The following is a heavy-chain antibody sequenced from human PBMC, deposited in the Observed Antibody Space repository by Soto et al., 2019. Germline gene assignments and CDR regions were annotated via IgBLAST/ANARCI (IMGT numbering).Heavy chain of an antibody. CDR1: GFSFSDYY. Sequence: PVGSLRLSCAASGFSFSDYYMSWIRQAPGKGLEWLSYISTTGNTKYYLESVKGRFTISRDNAKNSLYLQMNSLRAEDTAVYYCASQNNRDGYKIDYWGQGTLVTVSS. CDR2: ISTTGNTK. CDR3: ASQNNRDGYKIDY. J-gene: IGHJ4*02. D-gene: IGHD5-12*01. V-gene: IGHV3-11*01.